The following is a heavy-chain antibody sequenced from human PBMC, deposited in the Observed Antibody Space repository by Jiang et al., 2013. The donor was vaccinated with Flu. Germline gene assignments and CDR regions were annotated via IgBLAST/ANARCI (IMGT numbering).Heavy chain of an antibody. CDR3: VKDPSIAARDYFDY. Sequence: VQLVESGGGLIQPGGSLRLSCAASGFTVSSKYMNWVRQAPGKGLEWVSGINRGGSTYYGDSVKGRFAISRDKSKNTLYLQMSSLRAEDTAVYYCVKDPSIAARDYFDYWGQGTLVTVSS. CDR2: INRGGST. J-gene: IGHJ4*02. V-gene: IGHV3-66*03. D-gene: IGHD6-6*01. CDR1: GFTVSSKY.